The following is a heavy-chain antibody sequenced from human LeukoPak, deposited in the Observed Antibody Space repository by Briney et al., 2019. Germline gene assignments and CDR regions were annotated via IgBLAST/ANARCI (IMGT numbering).Heavy chain of an antibody. CDR3: ARHTGSESYYPFDC. V-gene: IGHV4-4*09. Sequence: SETLSLTCTVSGGSIGIYYWSWIWQPPGKGLEWIGYIYSGGSTNYNPSLKSRVTISVDMSKNQFSLKLRSVTAADTAVYYCARHTGSESYYPFDCWGQGTLVTVSS. J-gene: IGHJ4*02. CDR1: GGSIGIYY. CDR2: IYSGGST. D-gene: IGHD3-10*01.